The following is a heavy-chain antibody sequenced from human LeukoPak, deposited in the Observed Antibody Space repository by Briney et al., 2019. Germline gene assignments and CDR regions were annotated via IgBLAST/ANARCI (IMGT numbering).Heavy chain of an antibody. CDR3: ARVDSGYDYFDY. D-gene: IGHD5-12*01. CDR2: INNGGTT. Sequence: PSETLSLTCTVSGDSVSSADSYWSWIRQSPGKGLEWIGYINNGGTTNYNPSLKSRVTISVDTSRNQFSLRLTSVTAADTAVYYCARVDSGYDYFDYWGQGTLVTVSS. J-gene: IGHJ4*02. CDR1: GDSVSSADSY. V-gene: IGHV4-61*08.